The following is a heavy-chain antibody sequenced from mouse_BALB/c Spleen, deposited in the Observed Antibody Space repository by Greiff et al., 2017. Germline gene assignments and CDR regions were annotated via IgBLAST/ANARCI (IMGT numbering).Heavy chain of an antibody. CDR3: ARGRGPYGNYVWFAY. D-gene: IGHD2-1*01. CDR2: ISSGGST. CDR1: GFTFSSYA. Sequence: EVMLVESGGGLVKPGGSLKLSCAASGFTFSSYAMSWVRQTPEKRLEWVASISSGGSTYYPDSVKGRFTLSRDNARNILYLQMSSLRSEDTAMYYCARGRGPYGNYVWFAYWGQGTLVTVSA. V-gene: IGHV5-6-5*01. J-gene: IGHJ3*01.